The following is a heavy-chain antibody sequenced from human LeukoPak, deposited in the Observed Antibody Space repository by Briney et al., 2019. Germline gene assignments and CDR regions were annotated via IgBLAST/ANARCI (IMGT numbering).Heavy chain of an antibody. CDR2: IWYDGSNQ. CDR3: VRDQLSRSGEWYFDL. J-gene: IGHJ2*01. D-gene: IGHD3-10*01. V-gene: IGHV3-33*01. CDR1: GFIFSRYG. Sequence: AGSLRLSCAASGFIFSRYGMHWVRQAPGKGLEWVAVIWYDGSNQYYADSVKGRFTISRDDSKNTLYLQMNSLRAEDTGVYYCVRDQLSRSGEWYFDLWGRGTLVCVSS.